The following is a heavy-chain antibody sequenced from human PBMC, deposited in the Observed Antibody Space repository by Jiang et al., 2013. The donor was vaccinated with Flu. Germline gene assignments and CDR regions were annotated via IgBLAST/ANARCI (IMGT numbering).Heavy chain of an antibody. CDR3: ARTEQWLVILDY. Sequence: RLSCAASGFTFSSYSMNWVRQAPGKGLEWVSSISSSSSYIYYADSVKGRFTISRDNAKNSLYLQMNSLRAEDTAVYYCARTEQWLVILDYWGQGTLVTVS. CDR1: GFTFSSYS. CDR2: ISSSSSYI. V-gene: IGHV3-21*01. D-gene: IGHD6-19*01. J-gene: IGHJ4*02.